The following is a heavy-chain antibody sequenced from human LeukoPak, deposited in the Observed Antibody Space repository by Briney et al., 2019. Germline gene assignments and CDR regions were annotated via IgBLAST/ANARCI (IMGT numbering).Heavy chain of an antibody. CDR3: ARRQGCSSTSCPPDS. V-gene: IGHV5-51*01. CDR2: IYPGDSDT. D-gene: IGHD2-2*01. Sequence: GESLKISCKTSGYTFTSYWIGWVRQMPGKGLEWMGIIYPGDSDTRYSPSFQGQVTISADKSITTAYLQWSSLKASDTAMYYCARRQGCSSTSCPPDSWGQGTLVTVSS. J-gene: IGHJ4*02. CDR1: GYTFTSYW.